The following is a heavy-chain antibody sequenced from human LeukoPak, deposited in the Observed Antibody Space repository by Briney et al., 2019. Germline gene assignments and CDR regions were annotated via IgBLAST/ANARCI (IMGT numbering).Heavy chain of an antibody. J-gene: IGHJ5*02. Sequence: ASVKVSCKASGYSFNDKYLHWVRQAPGQGLEWMGSINPNSGGTNYAQKFQGRVTMTTDTSMSTAYMELSRLTSDDTAVYYCAVRTTVVTHGNSFDPWGQGTLVTVSS. D-gene: IGHD4-23*01. CDR2: INPNSGGT. V-gene: IGHV1-2*02. CDR3: AVRTTVVTHGNSFDP. CDR1: GYSFNDKY.